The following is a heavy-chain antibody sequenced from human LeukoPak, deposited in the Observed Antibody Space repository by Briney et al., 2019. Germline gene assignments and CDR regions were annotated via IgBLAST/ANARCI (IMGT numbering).Heavy chain of an antibody. CDR3: ARGRYCSSTSCYGGLGYYYYMDV. V-gene: IGHV1-46*01. D-gene: IGHD2-2*01. Sequence: VASVKVSCKASGYTFTSYYMHWVRQAPGQGLEWMGIINPSGGSTSYAQKFQGRVTMTRDTSTSTVYMELSRLRSEDTAVYYCARGRYCSSTSCYGGLGYYYYMDVWGKGTTVTVSS. CDR1: GYTFTSYY. CDR2: INPSGGST. J-gene: IGHJ6*03.